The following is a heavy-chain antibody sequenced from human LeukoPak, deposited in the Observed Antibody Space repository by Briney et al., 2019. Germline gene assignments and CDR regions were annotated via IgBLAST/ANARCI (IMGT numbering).Heavy chain of an antibody. D-gene: IGHD2-2*02. V-gene: IGHV3-23*01. CDR2: ISGSGGST. Sequence: PGGSLRLSCAASGFTFSSYGMSWVRQAPGKGLECVSTISGSGGSTYYADSVKGQFTISRDNSKNTLYLEMNSLRAEDTAVYYCAKRAAISSGYFDVWGQGTMVTVSS. J-gene: IGHJ3*01. CDR1: GFTFSSYG. CDR3: AKRAAISSGYFDV.